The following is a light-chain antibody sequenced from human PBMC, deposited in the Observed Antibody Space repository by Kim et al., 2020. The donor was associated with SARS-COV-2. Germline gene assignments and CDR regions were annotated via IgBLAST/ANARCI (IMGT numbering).Light chain of an antibody. CDR1: QGISSY. CDR3: QQYYSYPYT. V-gene: IGKV1-8*01. CDR2: AAS. J-gene: IGKJ2*01. Sequence: YASTGDRVTITWRASQGISSYLAWYQQKPGKAPKLLIYAASTLQSGVPSRFSGSGSGTDFTLTISCLQSEDFATYYCQQYYSYPYTFGQGTKLEI.